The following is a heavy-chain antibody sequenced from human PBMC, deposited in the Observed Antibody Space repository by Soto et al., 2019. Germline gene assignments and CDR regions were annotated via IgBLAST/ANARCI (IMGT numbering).Heavy chain of an antibody. CDR3: AKDMLPDAHAYKYYAMDV. J-gene: IGHJ6*02. V-gene: IGHV1-69*01. D-gene: IGHD2-2*01. CDR1: GDTFSNYA. CDR2: IIPIFRTT. Sequence: HVQLVQSGAEVKKPGSSVKVSCKASGDTFSNYAISWVRQAPGQGLEWMGGIIPIFRTTDYAQNFQGRVTITADESTSTDYMELSSLRSEDTAEYFCAKDMLPDAHAYKYYAMDVWGQGTPVTVSS.